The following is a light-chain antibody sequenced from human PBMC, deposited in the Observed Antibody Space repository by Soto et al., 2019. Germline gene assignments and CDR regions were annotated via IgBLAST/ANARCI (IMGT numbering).Light chain of an antibody. Sequence: QSALTQPPSASGSPGQSVTLSCTGTKSDIGVYDFVSWYQRHPGKAPRLIIYEVVQRPSGVPDRFSGSKSGNTASLTVSGLQAADEADYFCKSYAGSNTYVFGSGTELTVL. J-gene: IGLJ6*01. CDR3: KSYAGSNTYV. CDR1: KSDIGVYDF. CDR2: EVV. V-gene: IGLV2-8*01.